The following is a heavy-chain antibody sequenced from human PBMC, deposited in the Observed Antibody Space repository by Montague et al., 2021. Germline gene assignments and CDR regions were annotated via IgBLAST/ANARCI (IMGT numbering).Heavy chain of an antibody. CDR2: IDRKETV. CDR3: ARGPRGYGSGSRFDP. Sequence: SETLSLTCAMYGGSFTGYYWSWIRQSPGKGLEWIGEIDRKETVTLNPSLKSRVIISLDTSKNHFSLNMTSVTAADTATYYCARGPRGYGSGSRFDPWGQGTLIVVSS. CDR1: GGSFTGYY. D-gene: IGHD3-10*01. J-gene: IGHJ5*02. V-gene: IGHV4-34*01.